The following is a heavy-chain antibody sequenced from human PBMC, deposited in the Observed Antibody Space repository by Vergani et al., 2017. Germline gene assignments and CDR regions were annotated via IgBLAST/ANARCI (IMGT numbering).Heavy chain of an antibody. CDR3: ASQYSLEDYFDY. D-gene: IGHD6-6*01. V-gene: IGHV3-7*01. CDR2: IKQDGSEK. CDR1: GFTFSSYW. Sequence: EVQLVESGGGLVQPGGSLRLSCAASGFTFSSYWMSWVRQAPGKGLEWVANIKQDGSEKYYVDSLKGRFTFARDNAKNSLYLQMNSLRAEDTAVYYWASQYSLEDYFDYWGQGTLVTVSS. J-gene: IGHJ4*02.